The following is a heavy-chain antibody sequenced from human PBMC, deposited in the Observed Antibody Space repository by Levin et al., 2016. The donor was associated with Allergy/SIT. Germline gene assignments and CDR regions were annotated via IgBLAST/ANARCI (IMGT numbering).Heavy chain of an antibody. CDR1: GGTFSSYA. D-gene: IGHD2-2*01. V-gene: IGHV1-69*13. J-gene: IGHJ3*02. CDR3: ATGQDGYCSNTSCHDAFDI. Sequence: SVKVSCKASGGTFSSYAISWVRQAPGQGLEWMGGIIPIFGTANYAQKFQGRVTITADESTSTAHMELSSLRSEDTAVYYCATGQDGYCSNTSCHDAFDIWGQGTMVTVSS. CDR2: IIPIFGTA.